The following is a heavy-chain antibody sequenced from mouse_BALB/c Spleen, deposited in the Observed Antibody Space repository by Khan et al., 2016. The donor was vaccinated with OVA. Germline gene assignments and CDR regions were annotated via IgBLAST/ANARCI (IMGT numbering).Heavy chain of an antibody. Sequence: QVQLQQSGPELVKPGASVKMSCKASGYTFTDYVINWVKQRRGQGLEWIGEIYPGSGNSYYSEKFKGKATLTADKSSSTAYMQLSSLTIEDSAVYFCAKNYASWFAYWGQGTLVTVSA. CDR1: GYTFTDYV. CDR2: IYPGSGNS. CDR3: AKNYASWFAY. D-gene: IGHD1-1*02. J-gene: IGHJ3*01. V-gene: IGHV1-77*01.